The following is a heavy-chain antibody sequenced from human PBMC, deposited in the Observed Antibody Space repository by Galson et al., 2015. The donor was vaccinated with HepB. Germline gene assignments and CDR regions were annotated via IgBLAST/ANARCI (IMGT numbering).Heavy chain of an antibody. V-gene: IGHV3-30-3*01. CDR3: ARDYDTESYYYGMDV. Sequence: SLRLSCAASGFTFSSYAMHWVRQAPGKGLEWVAVISYDGSNKYYADSVKGRFTISRDNSKNTLYLQMNSLRAEDTAVYYCARDYDTESYYYGMDVWGQGTTVTVSS. J-gene: IGHJ6*02. CDR2: ISYDGSNK. D-gene: IGHD5-12*01. CDR1: GFTFSSYA.